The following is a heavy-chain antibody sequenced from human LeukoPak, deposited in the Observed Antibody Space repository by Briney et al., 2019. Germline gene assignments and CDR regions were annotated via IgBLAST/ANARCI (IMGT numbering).Heavy chain of an antibody. V-gene: IGHV3-30-3*01. CDR3: ARDRGSFFDY. Sequence: GGSLRLSCAASGFTFSGSAIHWVRQAPGKGLEWVAVISYDGSNKYYADSVKGRFTISRDNSKNTLYLQMNSLRAEDTAVYYCARDRGSFFDYWGQGTLVTVSS. J-gene: IGHJ4*02. CDR2: ISYDGSNK. CDR1: GFTFSGSA. D-gene: IGHD3-10*01.